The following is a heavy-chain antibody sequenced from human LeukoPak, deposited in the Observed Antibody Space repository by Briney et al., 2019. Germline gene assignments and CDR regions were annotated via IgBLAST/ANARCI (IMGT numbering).Heavy chain of an antibody. V-gene: IGHV3-23*01. CDR1: GFTFSNYA. CDR2: IGNSGST. J-gene: IGHJ3*02. CDR3: AKDREVNGRWDALDI. Sequence: GGSLRLSCAASGFTFSNYAMTWVRQAPGRGREGVSTIGNSGSTYYAGSGKGRFTISRDTSKNTLYLQMNSTRAEDTALYYCAKDREVNGRWDALDIWGQGTVVTVSS. D-gene: IGHD3-10*01.